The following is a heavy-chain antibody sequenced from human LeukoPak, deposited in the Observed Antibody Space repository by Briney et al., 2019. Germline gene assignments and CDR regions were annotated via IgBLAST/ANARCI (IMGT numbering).Heavy chain of an antibody. CDR3: AKDGRVDFWSGYFDC. CDR2: ISYDGSNK. V-gene: IGHV3-30*18. J-gene: IGHJ4*02. D-gene: IGHD3-3*01. Sequence: GGSLRLSCAASGFTFSSYAMSWVRQAPGKGLEWVAVISYDGSNKYYADSVKGRFTISRDNSKNTLYLQMNSLRAEDTAVYYCAKDGRVDFWSGYFDCWGQGTLVTVSS. CDR1: GFTFSSYA.